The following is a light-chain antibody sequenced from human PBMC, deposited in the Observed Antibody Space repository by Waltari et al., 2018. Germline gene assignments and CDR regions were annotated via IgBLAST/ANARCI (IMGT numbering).Light chain of an antibody. V-gene: IGKV3-20*01. CDR1: QRVSSSY. CDR2: GAS. CDR3: QQYGSSPRT. J-gene: IGKJ1*01. Sequence: EIVLTQSPGTLSLSPGERPTPSCRASQRVSSSYVAWYQQKPGQAPRHLLYGASSRATGIPGRFSGSGSRTDFALTISRLDPEDFAVYYCQQYGSSPRTFGQGTKVESK.